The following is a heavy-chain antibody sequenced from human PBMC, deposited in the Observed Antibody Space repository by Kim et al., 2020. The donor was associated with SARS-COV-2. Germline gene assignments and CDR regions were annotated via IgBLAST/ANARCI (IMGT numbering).Heavy chain of an antibody. D-gene: IGHD2-15*01. J-gene: IGHJ6*02. CDR1: GGTFSSYA. V-gene: IGHV1-69*13. CDR2: IIPIFGTA. Sequence: SVKVSCKASGGTFSSYAISWVRQAPGQGLEWMGGIIPIFGTANYAQKFQGRVTITADESTSTAYMELSSLRSEDTAVYYCARGGDCSGGSCPYYYGMDVWGQGTTVTVSS. CDR3: ARGGDCSGGSCPYYYGMDV.